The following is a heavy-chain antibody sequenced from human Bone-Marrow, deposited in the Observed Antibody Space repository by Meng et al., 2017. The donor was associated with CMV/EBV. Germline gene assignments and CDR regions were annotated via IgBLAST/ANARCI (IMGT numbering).Heavy chain of an antibody. V-gene: IGHV4-4*02. CDR1: GDSISNSHW. CDR3: ARDCSNINCKNYYGSGSPMGAFHI. CDR2: IHHSGYS. D-gene: IGHD3-10*01. J-gene: IGHJ3*02. Sequence: SETLSLTCAVSGDSISNSHWWIWVRQPPGKGLEWIGEIHHSGYSNYNPSLKSRVTILVDKSENQFSLKLTSLTAADTAVYYCARDCSNINCKNYYGSGSPMGAFHIWGLGTMVTVSS.